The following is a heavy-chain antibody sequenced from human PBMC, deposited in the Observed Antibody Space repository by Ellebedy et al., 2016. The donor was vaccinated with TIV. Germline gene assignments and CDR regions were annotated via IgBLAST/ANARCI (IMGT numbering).Heavy chain of an antibody. CDR1: GFTVSSNY. V-gene: IGHV3-66*02. CDR2: IYSGGST. J-gene: IGHJ1*01. Sequence: GESLKISCAASGFTVSSNYMSWVRQAPGKGLEWVSVIYSGGSTYYADSVKGRFTISRDNSKNTLYLQMNSLRAEDTAVYYCARSPLRGYSSSWYRYFQHWGQGTLVTVSS. D-gene: IGHD6-13*01. CDR3: ARSPLRGYSSSWYRYFQH.